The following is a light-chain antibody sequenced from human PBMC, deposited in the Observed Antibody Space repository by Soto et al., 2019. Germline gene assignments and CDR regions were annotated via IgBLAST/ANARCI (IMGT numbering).Light chain of an antibody. Sequence: QSVLTQPPSVSGAPGQRVTISCTGSSSNIGAGYDVHWYQQRPGTAPKLLIFGNINRPSGVPDRFSGSKSGTSASLAITGLQAEDEGDYYCQSYDSTLSARYDFGTGTKV. J-gene: IGLJ1*01. CDR2: GNI. CDR3: QSYDSTLSARYD. V-gene: IGLV1-40*01. CDR1: SSNIGAGYD.